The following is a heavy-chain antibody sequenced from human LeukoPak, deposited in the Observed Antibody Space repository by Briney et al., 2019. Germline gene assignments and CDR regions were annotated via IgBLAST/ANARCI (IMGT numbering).Heavy chain of an antibody. J-gene: IGHJ6*03. D-gene: IGHD6-13*01. CDR1: GFTFSSYS. Sequence: PRGSLRLSCAASGFTFSSYSMNWVRQAPGKGLEWVSSISSSSSYIYYADSVKGRFTISRDNAKNSLYLQMNSLRAEDTAVYYCAKDLYSTTRNYMDVWGKGTTVTVSS. V-gene: IGHV3-21*01. CDR2: ISSSSSYI. CDR3: AKDLYSTTRNYMDV.